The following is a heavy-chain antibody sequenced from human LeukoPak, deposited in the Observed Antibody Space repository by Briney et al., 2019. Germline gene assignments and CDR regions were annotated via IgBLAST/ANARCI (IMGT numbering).Heavy chain of an antibody. Sequence: QASETLSLTCTISSGSISSSSYYWGWIRQPPGKGLEWIGSIYYSGSTYYNPSLKSRVTISVDTSKNQFSLKLSSVTAADTAVYYCARGDSSGSLDYWGQGTLVTVSS. CDR2: IYYSGST. V-gene: IGHV4-39*07. CDR3: ARGDSSGSLDY. D-gene: IGHD3-22*01. CDR1: SGSISSSSYY. J-gene: IGHJ4*02.